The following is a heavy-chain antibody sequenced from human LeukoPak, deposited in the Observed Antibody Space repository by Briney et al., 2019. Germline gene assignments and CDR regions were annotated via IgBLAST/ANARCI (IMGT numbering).Heavy chain of an antibody. Sequence: GGSLRLSCAASGFTFSSYGMHWVRQAPGKGLEWVAVISYDGSDKYYADSVKGRFTISRDNSKNTLYLQMNSLRAEDTAVYFCAKDDYYDSSGDPNWFDPWGQGTLVTVSS. V-gene: IGHV3-30*18. J-gene: IGHJ5*02. CDR3: AKDDYYDSSGDPNWFDP. D-gene: IGHD3-22*01. CDR2: ISYDGSDK. CDR1: GFTFSSYG.